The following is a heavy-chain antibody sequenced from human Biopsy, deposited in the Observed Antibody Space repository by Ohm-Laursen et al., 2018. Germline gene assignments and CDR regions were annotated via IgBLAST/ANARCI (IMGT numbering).Heavy chain of an antibody. CDR2: VYDSGKS. Sequence: SETLSLTCPVSGFSISRGYYWGWIRQPPGKGLEWIGSVYDSGKSYYNPSLKSRVTISVDVSKSKFSLKLSPLTAADTAVYYCARDRFDLLTPNWFDPWGQGTLVTVSS. V-gene: IGHV4-38-2*02. J-gene: IGHJ5*02. CDR1: GFSISRGYY. D-gene: IGHD3-9*01. CDR3: ARDRFDLLTPNWFDP.